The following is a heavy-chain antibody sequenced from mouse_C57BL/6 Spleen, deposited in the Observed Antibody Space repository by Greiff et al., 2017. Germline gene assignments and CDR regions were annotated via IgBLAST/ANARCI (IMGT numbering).Heavy chain of an antibody. V-gene: IGHV1-61*01. CDR3: ARRDGYSYWYFDV. J-gene: IGHJ1*03. CDR1: GYTFTSYW. Sequence: QVQLQQPGAELVRPGSSVKLSCKASGYTFTSYWMDWVKQRPGQGLEWIGNIYPSYSETHYNQKFKDKATLTVDKSSSTAYMQLSSLTSEDSAVYYCARRDGYSYWYFDVWGTGTTVTVSS. D-gene: IGHD2-3*01. CDR2: IYPSYSET.